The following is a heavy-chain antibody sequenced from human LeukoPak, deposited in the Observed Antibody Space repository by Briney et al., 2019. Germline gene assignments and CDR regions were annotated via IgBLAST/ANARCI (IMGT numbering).Heavy chain of an antibody. D-gene: IGHD6-13*01. Sequence: GRSLRLSCAASGFTFDDYAMHWVRQAPGKGLEWVSGISWNSGSIGYADSVKGRYTVSRDNAKNSLYLQMNSLRAEDTTVYYCARAGSSWYFDYWGQGTLVTVSS. J-gene: IGHJ4*02. CDR3: ARAGSSWYFDY. CDR1: GFTFDDYA. CDR2: ISWNSGSI. V-gene: IGHV3-9*01.